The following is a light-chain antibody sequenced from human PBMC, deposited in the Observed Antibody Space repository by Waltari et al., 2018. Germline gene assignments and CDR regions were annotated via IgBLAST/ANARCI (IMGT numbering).Light chain of an antibody. CDR2: DVS. CDR3: HQRNDRRGT. J-gene: IGKJ1*01. V-gene: IGKV3-11*01. Sequence: EIVLTQSPATLSLSPGERATLSCRASESVSPYLAWDQRRPGQAPRLIVYDVSTRAAGIPARFSGSGSETEFTLTISSLEPDDFAIYYCHQRNDRRGTFGQGTRIE. CDR1: ESVSPY.